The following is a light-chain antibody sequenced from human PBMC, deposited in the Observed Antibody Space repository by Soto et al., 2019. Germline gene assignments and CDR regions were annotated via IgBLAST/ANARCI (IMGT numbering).Light chain of an antibody. CDR3: VSYVGPTTYV. J-gene: IGLJ1*01. CDR1: SSTIGGYNV. Sequence: QSALTQPASASGSPGQSITISCSGTSSTIGGYNVVSWYQQHPGNAPKVIVYEGIKRPSGVSARFSGSTSGSTASLTISGLQAEDEAEYFGVSYVGPTTYVFGRGTKVTVL. V-gene: IGLV2-23*01. CDR2: EGI.